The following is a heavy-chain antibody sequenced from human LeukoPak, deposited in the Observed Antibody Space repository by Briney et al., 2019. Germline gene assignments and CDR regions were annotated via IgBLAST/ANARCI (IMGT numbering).Heavy chain of an antibody. V-gene: IGHV4-59*01. J-gene: IGHJ4*02. Sequence: SETLSLTCTVSSGSINRYYWSWIRQPPGKGLEWIGYIFYSGSTDHNPSLKSRVTISVDTSKNQFSLNLSSVTAADTAVYYCARSLTGNFDYWGQGTLVTVSS. CDR1: SGSINRYY. CDR3: ARSLTGNFDY. CDR2: IFYSGST. D-gene: IGHD3-9*01.